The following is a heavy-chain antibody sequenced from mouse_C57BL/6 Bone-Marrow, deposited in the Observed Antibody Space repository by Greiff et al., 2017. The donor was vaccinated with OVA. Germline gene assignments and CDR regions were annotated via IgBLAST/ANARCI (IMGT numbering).Heavy chain of an antibody. CDR1: GYAFSSSW. CDR2: IYPGDGDT. V-gene: IGHV1-82*01. D-gene: IGHD1-1*01. Sequence: QVQLQQSGPELVKPGASVKISCKASGYAFSSSWMNWVKQRPGKGLEWIGRIYPGDGDTNYNGKFKGKATLTADKSSSTAYMQLSSLTSEDSAVYFCARETVVAPFDYWGEGTTLTVSS. J-gene: IGHJ2*01. CDR3: ARETVVAPFDY.